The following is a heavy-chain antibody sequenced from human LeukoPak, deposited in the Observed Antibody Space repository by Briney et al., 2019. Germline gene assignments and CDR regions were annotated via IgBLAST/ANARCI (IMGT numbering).Heavy chain of an antibody. CDR3: ARVVSSGWYPFDY. D-gene: IGHD6-19*01. CDR2: TNHSGST. Sequence: SETLSLTCAVYGGSFSGYYWSWIRQPPGKGLEWIGETNHSGSTNYNPSLKSRVTISVDTSKNQFSLKLSSVTAADTAVYYCARVVSSGWYPFDYWGQGTLVTVSS. J-gene: IGHJ4*02. CDR1: GGSFSGYY. V-gene: IGHV4-34*01.